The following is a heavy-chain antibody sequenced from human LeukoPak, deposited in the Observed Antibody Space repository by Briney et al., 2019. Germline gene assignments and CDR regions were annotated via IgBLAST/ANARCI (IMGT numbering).Heavy chain of an antibody. D-gene: IGHD1-7*01. CDR3: ARARELELMFLGY. CDR2: INPNSGGT. Sequence: ASVRVSCKASGYTFTGYYMHWVRQAPGQGLEWMGWINPNSGGTNYAQKFQGRVTMTRDTSISTAYMELSRLRSDDTAVYYCARARELELMFLGYWGQGTLVTVSS. CDR1: GYTFTGYY. J-gene: IGHJ4*02. V-gene: IGHV1-2*02.